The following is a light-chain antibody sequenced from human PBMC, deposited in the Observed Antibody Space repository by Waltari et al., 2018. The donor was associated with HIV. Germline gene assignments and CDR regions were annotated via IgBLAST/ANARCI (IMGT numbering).Light chain of an antibody. CDR2: GNN. Sequence: QSVLTQPPSLSAAPGQRVTLSCTWRHSNIGAGYAVHWYQQVPGTAHKLLIYGNNNRPSGGPERFSGAKSDTSASLAITGLQAEDEADYYCQSWDDSLSGYVFGTGSKVTVL. CDR1: HSNIGAGYA. J-gene: IGLJ1*01. V-gene: IGLV1-40*01. CDR3: QSWDDSLSGYV.